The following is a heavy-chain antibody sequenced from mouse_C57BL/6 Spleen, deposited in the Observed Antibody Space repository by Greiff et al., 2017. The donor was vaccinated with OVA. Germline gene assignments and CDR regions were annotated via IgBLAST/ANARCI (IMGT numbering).Heavy chain of an antibody. V-gene: IGHV1-82*01. CDR1: GYAFSSSW. CDR2: IYPGDGGT. J-gene: IGHJ4*01. CDR3: ARGRYGYDEGPLKDY. D-gene: IGHD2-2*01. Sequence: VQLQQSGPELVKPGASVKISCKASGYAFSSSWMNWVKQRPGQGLEWIGRIYPGDGGTNYNGKFKGKATLTADKSSSTAYMQLSSLTSEDSAVYFCARGRYGYDEGPLKDYWGQGTSVTVSS.